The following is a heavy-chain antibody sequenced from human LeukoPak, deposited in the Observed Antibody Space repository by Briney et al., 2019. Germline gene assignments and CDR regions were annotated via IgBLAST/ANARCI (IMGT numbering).Heavy chain of an antibody. CDR3: ARVGYYYDSSGYYGY. CDR2: INLNSGGT. Sequence: GASVKVSCKASGYTFTGYYMHWVRQAPGQGLEWMGWINLNSGGTNYAQKFQGRVTMTRDTSISTAYMELSRLRSDDTAVYYCARVGYYYDSSGYYGYWGQGTLVTVSS. J-gene: IGHJ4*02. D-gene: IGHD3-22*01. V-gene: IGHV1-2*02. CDR1: GYTFTGYY.